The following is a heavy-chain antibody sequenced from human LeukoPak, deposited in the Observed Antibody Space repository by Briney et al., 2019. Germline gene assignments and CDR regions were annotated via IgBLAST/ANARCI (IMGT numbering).Heavy chain of an antibody. CDR1: GFTFSSYI. D-gene: IGHD3-22*01. J-gene: IGHJ4*02. CDR2: ISSSSSYI. V-gene: IGHV3-21*04. CDR3: ARDYDSSGPLEFGY. Sequence: GGSLRLSCAASGFTFSSYIMNWVRQAPGKGLEWVSSISSSSSYIYYADSVKGRFTISRDNAKNSLYLQMNSLRAEDTALYYCARDYDSSGPLEFGYWGQGTLVTVSS.